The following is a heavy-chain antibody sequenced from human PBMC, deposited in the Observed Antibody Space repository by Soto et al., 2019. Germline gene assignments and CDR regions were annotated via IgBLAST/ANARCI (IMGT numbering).Heavy chain of an antibody. CDR2: ISYDGSNK. D-gene: IGHD3-3*01. CDR1: GFTFSSYA. Sequence: QVQLVESGGGVVQPGRSLRLSCAASGFTFSSYAMHWVRQAPGKGLEWVAVISYDGSNKYYAYSVKGRFTISRDNSKNTLYLQMNSLSAEDTAVYYCARDWFRLLEWLPNYYDYGMDVWGQGTTVTVSS. CDR3: ARDWFRLLEWLPNYYDYGMDV. J-gene: IGHJ6*01. V-gene: IGHV3-30-3*01.